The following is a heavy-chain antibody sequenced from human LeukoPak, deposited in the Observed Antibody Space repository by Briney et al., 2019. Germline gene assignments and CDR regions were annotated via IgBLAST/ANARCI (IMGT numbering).Heavy chain of an antibody. CDR2: ISGTGSST. D-gene: IGHD4-23*01. J-gene: IGHJ4*02. Sequence: GGSLRPSCAASGFTFSSYVMSWVRQAPGKGLDWVSAISGTGSSTYYADSVKGRFTISRDNSKNTLYLQMNSLRAEDTAVYYCAKGGYSIDYWGQGTLVTVSS. CDR1: GFTFSSYV. CDR3: AKGGYSIDY. V-gene: IGHV3-23*01.